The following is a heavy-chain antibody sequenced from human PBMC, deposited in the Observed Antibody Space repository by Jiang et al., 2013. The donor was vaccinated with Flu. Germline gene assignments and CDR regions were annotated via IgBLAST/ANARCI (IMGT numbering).Heavy chain of an antibody. CDR3: TTVKTMILVEGYY. Sequence: VQLVESGGGLVKPGGSLRLSCVASGFSFSNAWMSWVRQAPGKGLEWVGRIKSTTDGGTTDYAAPVKDRFTISRDDSKNTLFLQMNSLTTEDTAMYYCTTVKTMILVEGYYWGQGTLVTVSS. J-gene: IGHJ4*02. CDR2: IKSTTDGGTT. D-gene: IGHD3-22*01. CDR1: GFSFSNAW. V-gene: IGHV3-15*01.